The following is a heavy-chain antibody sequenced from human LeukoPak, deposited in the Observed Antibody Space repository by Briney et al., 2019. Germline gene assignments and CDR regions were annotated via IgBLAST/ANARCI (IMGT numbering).Heavy chain of an antibody. Sequence: GGSLRLSCAASGFTFSSYSMNWVRQAPGKGLEWVSCISSSSSYIYYADSVKGRFTISRGNAKNSLYLQMNSLRVEDTAVYYCARDTLGEGEDANYAVYYFDYWGQGTVVTVSS. CDR3: ARDTLGEGEDANYAVYYFDY. J-gene: IGHJ4*02. CDR2: ISSSSSYI. V-gene: IGHV3-21*01. CDR1: GFTFSSYS. D-gene: IGHD4/OR15-4a*01.